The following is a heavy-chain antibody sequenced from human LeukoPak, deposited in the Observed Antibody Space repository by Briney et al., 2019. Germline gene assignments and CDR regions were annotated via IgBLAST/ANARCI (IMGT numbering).Heavy chain of an antibody. CDR3: AKDPVSGSPDG. D-gene: IGHD1-26*01. J-gene: IGHJ4*02. Sequence: LSLTCTVSVGSLSSYYWSWIRQPPGKGLEWVSYISSSGSTIYYADSVKGGFTISRDNSKNTLYLQMNSQRAEGAAVCYFAKDPVSGSPDGWSQGTLVTVSS. CDR1: VGSLSSYY. CDR2: ISSSGSTI. V-gene: IGHV3-11*01.